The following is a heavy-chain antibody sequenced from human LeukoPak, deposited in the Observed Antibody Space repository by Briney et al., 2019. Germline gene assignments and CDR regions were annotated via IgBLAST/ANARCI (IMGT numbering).Heavy chain of an antibody. CDR2: IRYDGSNK. J-gene: IGHJ3*02. CDR3: AKDRRGYYDSSGYYADAFDI. Sequence: GGSLRLSCAASGFTFSSYGMHWVRQAPGKGLEWVPFIRYDGSNKYYADSVKGRFTISRDNSKNTLYLQMNSLRAEDTAVYYCAKDRRGYYDSSGYYADAFDIWGQGTMVTVSS. D-gene: IGHD3-22*01. CDR1: GFTFSSYG. V-gene: IGHV3-30*02.